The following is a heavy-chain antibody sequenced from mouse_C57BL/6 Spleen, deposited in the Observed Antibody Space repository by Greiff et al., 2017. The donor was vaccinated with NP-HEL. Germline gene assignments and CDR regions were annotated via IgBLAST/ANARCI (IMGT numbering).Heavy chain of an antibody. CDR2: INPSTGGT. D-gene: IGHD1-1*01. Sequence: EVQLVESGPELVKPGASVKISCKASGYSFTGYYMNWVKQSPEKSLEWIGEINPSTGGTTYNQKFKAKATLTVDKSSSTAYMQLKSLTSEDSAVYYCASSFITTVVAMGDYWGQGTSVTVSS. J-gene: IGHJ4*01. V-gene: IGHV1-42*01. CDR3: ASSFITTVVAMGDY. CDR1: GYSFTGYY.